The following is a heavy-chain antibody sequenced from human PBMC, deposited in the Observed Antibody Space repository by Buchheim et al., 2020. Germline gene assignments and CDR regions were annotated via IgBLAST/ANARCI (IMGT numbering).Heavy chain of an antibody. CDR2: ISDSGST. V-gene: IGHV4-31*03. CDR3: TRARSWWGLIVVETLYDY. CDR1: GGSISSGGYY. Sequence: QVQLQESGPGLVKPSQTLSLTCTVSGGSISSGGYYWSWIRQHPGMGLEWIGYISDSGSTYYNPSLHSRVTISVDTSKNQFSLKLSSVTAADTAVYYCTRARSWWGLIVVETLYDYWGQGTL. J-gene: IGHJ4*02. D-gene: IGHD3-22*01.